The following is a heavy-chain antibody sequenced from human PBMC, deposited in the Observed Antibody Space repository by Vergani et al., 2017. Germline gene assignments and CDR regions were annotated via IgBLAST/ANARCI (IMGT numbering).Heavy chain of an antibody. CDR1: GYTFTSYG. V-gene: IGHV1-18*04. J-gene: IGHJ6*02. CDR2: ISAYNGNT. CDR3: ARDQDIVVVPAAPYYYYYYGMDG. D-gene: IGHD2-2*01. Sequence: QVQLVQSGAEVKKPGASVKVSCKASGYTFTSYGISWVRQAPGQGLEWMGWISAYNGNTNYAQKLQGRVTMTTDTSTSTAYMELRSLRSDDTAVYYCARDQDIVVVPAAPYYYYYYGMDGWGQGTTVTVS.